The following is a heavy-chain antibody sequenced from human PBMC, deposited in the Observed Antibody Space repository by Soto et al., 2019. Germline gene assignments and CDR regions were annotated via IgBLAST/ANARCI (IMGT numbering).Heavy chain of an antibody. Sequence: SETLSLTCAVSGGSMSSGGYSWSWIRQPPGKGLEWIGYIYHSGSTYYNPSLKSRVTISVDRSKNQFSLKLSSVTAADTAVYYCARGAMTTVVNVLDYWGQGTLGT. V-gene: IGHV4-30-2*01. CDR3: ARGAMTTVVNVLDY. CDR2: IYHSGST. D-gene: IGHD4-17*01. J-gene: IGHJ4*02. CDR1: GGSMSSGGYS.